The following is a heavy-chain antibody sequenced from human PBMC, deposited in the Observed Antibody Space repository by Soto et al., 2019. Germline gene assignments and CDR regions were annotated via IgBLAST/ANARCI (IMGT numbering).Heavy chain of an antibody. CDR3: QGGDF. J-gene: IGHJ4*02. CDR1: GGSFRCYF. V-gene: IGHV4-34*01. CDR2: INDSGST. Sequence: SETLSRTCAVSGGSFRCYFWSWIRQSPDKGLEWIGEINDSGSTYYNPSFKSRLTISVDTSKSQISLTLTSVTAADSAVYYCQGGDFWGQGTRVTVSS. D-gene: IGHD3-16*01.